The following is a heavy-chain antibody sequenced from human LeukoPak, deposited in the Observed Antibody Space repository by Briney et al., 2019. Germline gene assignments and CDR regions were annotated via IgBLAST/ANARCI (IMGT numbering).Heavy chain of an antibody. V-gene: IGHV4-34*01. CDR3: ARGTPGAYDFWSGYSPSLRGWFDP. CDR2: INHSGST. Sequence: SETLSLTCAVYGGSFSGYYWSWIRQPPGKGLEWIGEINHSGSTNYNPSLKSRVTISVDTSKNQFSLKLSSVTAADTAVYYCARGTPGAYDFWSGYSPSLRGWFDPWGQGTLVTVSS. J-gene: IGHJ5*02. CDR1: GGSFSGYY. D-gene: IGHD3-3*01.